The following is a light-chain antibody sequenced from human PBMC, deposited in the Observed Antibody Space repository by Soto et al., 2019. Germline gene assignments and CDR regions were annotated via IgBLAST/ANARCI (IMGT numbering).Light chain of an antibody. CDR3: SSYAGSNIVV. J-gene: IGLJ2*01. CDR1: SSDVGGYNF. Sequence: QSALTQPPSASGSPGQSVTISCTGTSSDVGGYNFVSWYQQHPGKAPKLMIYEVSERPSGVPDRFSGSKSGNMASLTVSGLQAEDEADYYCSSYAGSNIVVFGGGTQLTVL. V-gene: IGLV2-8*01. CDR2: EVS.